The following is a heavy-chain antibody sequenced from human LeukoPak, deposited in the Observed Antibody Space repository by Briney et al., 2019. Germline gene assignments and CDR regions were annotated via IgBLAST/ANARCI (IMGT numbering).Heavy chain of an antibody. J-gene: IGHJ4*02. Sequence: GGSLRLSCAASGFTFSSYAMSWVRQAPGKGLEWVSGISWNSGSIGYADSVKGRFTISRDNAKNSLYLQMNSLRAEDTALYYCAKDISPSYSSSWYPDYWGQGTLVTVSS. D-gene: IGHD6-13*01. CDR3: AKDISPSYSSSWYPDY. CDR1: GFTFSSYA. CDR2: ISWNSGSI. V-gene: IGHV3-9*01.